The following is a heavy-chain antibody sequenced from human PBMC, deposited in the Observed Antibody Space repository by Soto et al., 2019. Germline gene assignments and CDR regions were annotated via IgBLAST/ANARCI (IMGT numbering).Heavy chain of an antibody. V-gene: IGHV3-33*01. J-gene: IGHJ4*02. CDR2: IWYDGSNK. Sequence: GGSLRLSCAASGFTFSSYGMHWVRQAPGKGLEWVAVIWYDGSNKYYADSVKGRFTISRDNSKNTLYLQMNSLRAEDTAVYYCARDRGGYCSSTSCYPSYWGQGTLVTVSS. CDR3: ARDRGGYCSSTSCYPSY. CDR1: GFTFSSYG. D-gene: IGHD2-2*01.